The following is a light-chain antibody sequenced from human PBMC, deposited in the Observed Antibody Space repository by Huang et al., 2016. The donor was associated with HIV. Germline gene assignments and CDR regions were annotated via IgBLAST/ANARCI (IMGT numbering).Light chain of an antibody. CDR2: GAS. V-gene: IGKV3-15*01. J-gene: IGKJ4*01. Sequence: EIEMTQSPAILSVSPGERATLSCRASQSGTSDLAWYLQKPGQAPRLLIYGASTRAIGIPAKFNGTGSGTEFSRSISNLQSDDFGVYYCQQYNDWPPLTFGGGTKVEI. CDR3: QQYNDWPPLT. CDR1: QSGTSD.